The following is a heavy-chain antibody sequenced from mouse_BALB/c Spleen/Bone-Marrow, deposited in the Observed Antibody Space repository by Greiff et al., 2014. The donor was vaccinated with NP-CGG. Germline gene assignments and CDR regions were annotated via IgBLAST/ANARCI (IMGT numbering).Heavy chain of an antibody. CDR1: GFSLTSYG. V-gene: IGHV2-9*02. Sequence: QVQLQQSGPGLVAPSQSLSITCTVSGFSLTSYGVHWVRQPPGKGLEWLGVIWAGGSTNYSSALMSRLSISKDNSKSQVFLKMNSLQTDDKAMYYCVRGGGDGYYNWYFDVWGAGTTVTVSS. CDR2: IWAGGST. J-gene: IGHJ1*01. D-gene: IGHD2-3*01. CDR3: VRGGGDGYYNWYFDV.